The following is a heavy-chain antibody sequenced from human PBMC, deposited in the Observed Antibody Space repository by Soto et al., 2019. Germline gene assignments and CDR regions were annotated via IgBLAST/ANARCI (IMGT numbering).Heavy chain of an antibody. D-gene: IGHD3-9*01. Sequence: GGSLRLSCAASGFTVSSNYMSWVRQAPGKGLEWVSVIYSGGSTYYADSVKGRFTISRDNSKNTLYLQMNSLRAEDTAVYYCARDLLTGYSFDYWGQGTLVTVSS. CDR1: GFTVSSNY. V-gene: IGHV3-66*01. J-gene: IGHJ4*02. CDR2: IYSGGST. CDR3: ARDLLTGYSFDY.